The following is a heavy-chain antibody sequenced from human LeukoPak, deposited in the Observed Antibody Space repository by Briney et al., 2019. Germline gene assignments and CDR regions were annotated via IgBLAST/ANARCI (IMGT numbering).Heavy chain of an antibody. CDR3: ARSSTVTPLWYFDL. D-gene: IGHD4-17*01. V-gene: IGHV4-59*01. J-gene: IGHJ2*01. CDR1: GGSISSYY. CDR2: IYYSGST. Sequence: SETLSLTRTVSGGSISSYYWSWIRQPPGKGLEWIGYIYYSGSTNYNPSLKSRVTISVDTSKNQFSLKLSSVTAADTAVYYCARSSTVTPLWYFDLWGRGTLVTVSS.